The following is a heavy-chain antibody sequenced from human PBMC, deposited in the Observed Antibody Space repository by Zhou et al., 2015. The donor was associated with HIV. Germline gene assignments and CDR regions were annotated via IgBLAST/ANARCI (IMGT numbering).Heavy chain of an antibody. J-gene: IGHJ4*02. V-gene: IGHV1-2*06. CDR1: GYTFTGYH. CDR3: ARDYRITGTTLTSYFDY. D-gene: IGHD1-20*01. CDR2: INPNNGGT. Sequence: QVQLVQSGAEVKKPGASVKVSCKASGYTFTGYHMHWVRQAPGQGFEWMGRINPNNGGTKYAQKFQGRVTMTRDTSISTAYMELSRLRSDDTAVYYCARDYRITGTTLTSYFDYWGQGTLVTVSS.